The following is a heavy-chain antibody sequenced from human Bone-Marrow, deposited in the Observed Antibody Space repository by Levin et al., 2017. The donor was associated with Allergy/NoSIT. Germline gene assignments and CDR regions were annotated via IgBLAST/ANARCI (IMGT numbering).Heavy chain of an antibody. CDR2: ITITSSFI. D-gene: IGHD6-13*01. V-gene: IGHV3-21*01. Sequence: GESLKISCAASGFTFSDYRMNWVRQAPGKELEWVSSITITSSFIYYADSVKGRFTISRDNAKNSLYLQMDSLRAEDTAVYYCARSAIAAIGQYYFDYWGQGTLVTVSS. CDR3: ARSAIAAIGQYYFDY. CDR1: GFTFSDYR. J-gene: IGHJ4*02.